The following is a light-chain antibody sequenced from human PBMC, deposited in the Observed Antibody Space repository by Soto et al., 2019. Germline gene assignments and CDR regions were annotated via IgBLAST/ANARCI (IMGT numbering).Light chain of an antibody. J-gene: IGLJ2*01. Sequence: QSVLTQPASVSGSPGQSITISCTGTSNDIGYYNYVSWYQQHPAKAPKLMIYEVRNRPSGISNRFSGSKSGNTASLTISGLQAEDEAYYYCSSYTTTSSVVFGGGTKLTVL. CDR1: SNDIGYYNY. CDR3: SSYTTTSSVV. CDR2: EVR. V-gene: IGLV2-14*01.